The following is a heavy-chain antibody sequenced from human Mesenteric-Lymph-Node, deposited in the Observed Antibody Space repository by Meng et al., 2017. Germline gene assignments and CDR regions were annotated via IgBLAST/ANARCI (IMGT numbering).Heavy chain of an antibody. CDR2: IYYSGST. Sequence: HVHLQESGPGLVKASGTLSLTCAVSGGSISSNNWWSWVRQPPGKGLEWIGYIYYSGSTYYNPSLKSRVTISVDTSKNQFSLKLSSVTAADTAVYYCARGPTTYFDYWGQGTLVTVSS. CDR3: ARGPTTYFDY. V-gene: IGHV4-4*02. J-gene: IGHJ4*02. CDR1: GGSISSNNW. D-gene: IGHD4-17*01.